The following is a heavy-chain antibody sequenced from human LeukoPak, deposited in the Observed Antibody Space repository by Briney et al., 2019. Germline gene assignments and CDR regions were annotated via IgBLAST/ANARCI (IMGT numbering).Heavy chain of an antibody. V-gene: IGHV4-59*01. CDR1: GGSISSYY. D-gene: IGHD5-18*01. CDR2: IYYSGST. Sequence: PSETLSLTCTVSGGSISSYYWSWLRQPPGKGLEWIGYIYYSGSTNYNPSLKSRVTISVDTSKNQFSLKLSSVTAADTAVYYCAIDRYSYGWSDPWGQGTLVTVSS. J-gene: IGHJ5*02. CDR3: AIDRYSYGWSDP.